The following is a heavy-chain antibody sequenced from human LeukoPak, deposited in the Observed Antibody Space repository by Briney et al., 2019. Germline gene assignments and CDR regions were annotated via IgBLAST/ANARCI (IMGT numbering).Heavy chain of an antibody. J-gene: IGHJ4*02. Sequence: ASVKVSCKASGYTFTSYGISWVRQAPGHGLGWMGWISAYNGNTNYAQKLQGRVTMTTDTSTSTAYMELRSLRSDDTAVYYCARVSEVELVIDYWGQGTLVTVSS. CDR3: ARVSEVELVIDY. CDR1: GYTFTSYG. CDR2: ISAYNGNT. V-gene: IGHV1-18*01. D-gene: IGHD6-6*01.